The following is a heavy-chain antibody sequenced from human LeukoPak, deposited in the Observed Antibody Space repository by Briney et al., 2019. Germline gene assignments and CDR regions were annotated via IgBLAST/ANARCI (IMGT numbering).Heavy chain of an antibody. V-gene: IGHV3-21*01. Sequence: GGSLRLSCAASGFTFSSYSMNWVRQAPGKGLEWVSSISSSSSYIYYADSVKGRFTISRDNAKNSLYLQMNSLRAEDTAVYYCARDHYDILTGVTADYWGQGTLVTVSS. CDR1: GFTFSSYS. CDR2: ISSSSSYI. J-gene: IGHJ4*02. CDR3: ARDHYDILTGVTADY. D-gene: IGHD3-9*01.